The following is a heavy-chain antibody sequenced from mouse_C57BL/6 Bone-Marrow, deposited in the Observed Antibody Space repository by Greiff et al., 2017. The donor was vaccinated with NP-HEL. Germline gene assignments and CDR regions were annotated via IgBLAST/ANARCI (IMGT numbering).Heavy chain of an antibody. CDR3: ARWGYYGSSPLRFAY. CDR2: IYPRSGNT. D-gene: IGHD1-1*01. Sequence: QVQLQQSGAELARPGASVKLSCKASGYTFTSYGISWVKQRTGQGLEWIGEIYPRSGNTYYNEKFKGKATLTADKSSSTAYMELRSLTSEDSAVYFCARWGYYGSSPLRFAYWGQGTLVTVSA. V-gene: IGHV1-81*01. CDR1: GYTFTSYG. J-gene: IGHJ3*01.